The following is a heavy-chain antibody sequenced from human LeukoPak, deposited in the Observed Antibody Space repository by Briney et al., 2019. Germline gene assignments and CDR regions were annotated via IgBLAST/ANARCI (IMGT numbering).Heavy chain of an antibody. CDR3: ARGGDTMVRGLYNWFDP. V-gene: IGHV4-34*01. CDR1: GGSFSGYY. D-gene: IGHD3-10*01. J-gene: IGHJ5*02. Sequence: SETLSLTCAVYGGSFSGYYWSWIRQPPGKGLGWIGEINHSGSTNYNPSLKSRVTISVDTSKNQFSLKLSSVTAADTAVYYCARGGDTMVRGLYNWFDPWGQGTLVTVSS. CDR2: INHSGST.